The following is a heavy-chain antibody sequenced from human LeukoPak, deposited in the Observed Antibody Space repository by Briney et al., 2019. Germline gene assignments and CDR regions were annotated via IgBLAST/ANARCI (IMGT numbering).Heavy chain of an antibody. CDR2: ISDSGST. CDR3: ARHTSYGGNSAFGD. J-gene: IGHJ4*02. Sequence: SETLSLTCSVSGASISSYSWSWIRQPPGKGLEWIGSISDSGSTNYNPSLKSRVTISVDTSKNHFSLKLYSVTAADTAVYYCARHTSYGGNSAFGDWGQGTLVTVSS. V-gene: IGHV4-59*08. D-gene: IGHD4-17*01. CDR1: GASISSYS.